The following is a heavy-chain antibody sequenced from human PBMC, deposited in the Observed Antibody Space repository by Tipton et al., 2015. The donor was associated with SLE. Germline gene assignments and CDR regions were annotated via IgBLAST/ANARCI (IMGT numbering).Heavy chain of an antibody. D-gene: IGHD6-19*01. V-gene: IGHV4-59*12. Sequence: TLSLTCTVTGGSINIYYWNWIRQSLGKGLEWIGYIYYSGSTYYNPSLKSRVTISVDTSKNQFSLKLGSVTAADTAVYYCARGKGNSSGWGHYYFYGMDVWGQGP. CDR2: IYYSGST. CDR3: ARGKGNSSGWGHYYFYGMDV. J-gene: IGHJ6*02. CDR1: GGSINIYY.